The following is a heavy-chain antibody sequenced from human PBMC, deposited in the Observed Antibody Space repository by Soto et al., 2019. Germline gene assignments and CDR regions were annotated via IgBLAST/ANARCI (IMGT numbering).Heavy chain of an antibody. Sequence: SETLSLTCTVSGGSISSYYWSWIRQPPGKGLEWIGYIYYSGSTNYNPSLKSRVTISVDTSKNQFSLKPSSVTAADTAVYYCARKDCSGGSCTSPWFDPWGQGTLVTVSS. D-gene: IGHD2-15*01. CDR2: IYYSGST. J-gene: IGHJ5*02. CDR1: GGSISSYY. V-gene: IGHV4-59*08. CDR3: ARKDCSGGSCTSPWFDP.